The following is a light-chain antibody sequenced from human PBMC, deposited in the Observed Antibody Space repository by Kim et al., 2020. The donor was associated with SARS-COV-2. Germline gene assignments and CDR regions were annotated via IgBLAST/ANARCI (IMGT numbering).Light chain of an antibody. Sequence: ASTGDRVTIACRASQGISSYLAWYQQKPGKAPNLLIYTASTLQSGVPSRFSGSGSGTDFTLTISCLQSEDFATYYCQQYYSYPYTFGQGTKVDIK. CDR3: QQYYSYPYT. CDR2: TAS. V-gene: IGKV1-8*01. J-gene: IGKJ2*01. CDR1: QGISSY.